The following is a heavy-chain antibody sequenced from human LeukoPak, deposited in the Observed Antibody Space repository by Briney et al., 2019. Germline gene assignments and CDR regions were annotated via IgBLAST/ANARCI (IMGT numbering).Heavy chain of an antibody. Sequence: PGGSLRLSCAASGFTFSPYWMHWVRQAPGKGLVWVSLIYSGGSTSYADSVRGRFTISRDNSKNTLYLQMNSLRAEDTAVYYCARIETVADAFDIWGQGTLVTVSS. CDR1: GFTFSPYW. CDR3: ARIETVADAFDI. V-gene: IGHV3-66*01. J-gene: IGHJ3*02. CDR2: IYSGGST. D-gene: IGHD1-1*01.